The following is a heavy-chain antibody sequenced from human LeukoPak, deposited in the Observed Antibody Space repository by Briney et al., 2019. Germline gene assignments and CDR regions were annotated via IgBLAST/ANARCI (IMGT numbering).Heavy chain of an antibody. CDR1: GYTFTSYG. CDR2: ISAYNGNT. J-gene: IGHJ4*02. D-gene: IGHD2-8*01. Sequence: GASVTVSCKASGYTFTSYGISWVRQAPGQGLEWMGWISAYNGNTNYAQKLQGRVTMTTDTSTSTAYMELRSLRSDDTAVYYCATSEWRADRFDYWGQGTLVTVSS. CDR3: ATSEWRADRFDY. V-gene: IGHV1-18*01.